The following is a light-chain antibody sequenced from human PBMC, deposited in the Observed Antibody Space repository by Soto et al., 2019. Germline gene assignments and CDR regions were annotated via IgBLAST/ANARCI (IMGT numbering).Light chain of an antibody. J-gene: IGLJ1*01. CDR2: STS. Sequence: QSVLTQPPSASGTPGQRVTISCSGGSSNIGTNTVNWYQQLPGTSPKLLIYSTSQRPSGVPDRFSGSKSGTSDSLAISGLQSEDEADYYCAGWDDNLNGRVFGTGTQLTVL. V-gene: IGLV1-44*01. CDR3: AGWDDNLNGRV. CDR1: SSNIGTNT.